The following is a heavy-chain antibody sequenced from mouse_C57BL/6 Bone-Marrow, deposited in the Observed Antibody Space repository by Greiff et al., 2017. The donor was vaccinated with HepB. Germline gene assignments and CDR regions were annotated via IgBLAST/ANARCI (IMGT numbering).Heavy chain of an antibody. D-gene: IGHD1-1*01. Sequence: DVKLVESGGGLVKPGGSLKLSCAASGFTFSSYAMSWVRQTPEKRLEWVATISDGGSYTYYPDNVKGRFTISRDNAKNNLYLQMSHLKSEDTAMYYCARDPRTLLRPFAYWGQGTLVTVSA. CDR2: ISDGGSYT. CDR1: GFTFSSYA. CDR3: ARDPRTLLRPFAY. V-gene: IGHV5-4*01. J-gene: IGHJ3*01.